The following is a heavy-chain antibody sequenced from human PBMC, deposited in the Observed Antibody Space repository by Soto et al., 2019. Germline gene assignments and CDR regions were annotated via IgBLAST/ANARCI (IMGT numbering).Heavy chain of an antibody. CDR3: AADTTMIAGGGY. CDR1: GFTFTSSA. J-gene: IGHJ4*02. D-gene: IGHD3-22*01. CDR2: IVVGSGNT. Sequence: SVKVSFKASGFTFTSSAVQWVRQARGQRLEWTGWIVVGSGNTNYAQKFQERVTITRDMSTSTAYMELSSLRSEDTAVYYCAADTTMIAGGGYWGQGTLVTVSS. V-gene: IGHV1-58*01.